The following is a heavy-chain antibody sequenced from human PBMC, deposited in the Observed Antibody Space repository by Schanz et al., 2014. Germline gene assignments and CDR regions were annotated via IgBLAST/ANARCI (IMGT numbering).Heavy chain of an antibody. V-gene: IGHV3-23*01. D-gene: IGHD2-2*01. J-gene: IGHJ4*02. CDR1: GFTFSTYA. Sequence: EVQLLDSGGGLVQPGGSLRLSCAASGFTFSTYAMSWVRQAPGKGLEWVSSISGSGGNTYYADSVKGRFTISRDNSKITLYLHMNTLRSEHTAVYYCAKDAAHIDIVLVPTAIDYWGQGTLVNVSS. CDR2: ISGSGGNT. CDR3: AKDAAHIDIVLVPTAIDY.